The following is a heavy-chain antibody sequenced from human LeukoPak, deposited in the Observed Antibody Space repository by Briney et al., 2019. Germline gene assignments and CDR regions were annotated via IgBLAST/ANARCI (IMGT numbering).Heavy chain of an antibody. CDR3: AKSWGYTRPYYNYMDV. CDR2: IGYRGGSI. CDR1: GFTFSSFS. J-gene: IGHJ6*03. V-gene: IGHV3-23*01. Sequence: GGSLRLSCAASGFTFSSFSMNWVRQAPGKGLEWVSIIGYRGGSIYYAYSVQGRFTISRDNSKNTLSLQMNGLRPEDTAVYYCAKSWGYTRPYYNYMDVWGKGTTVTVSS. D-gene: IGHD3-16*02.